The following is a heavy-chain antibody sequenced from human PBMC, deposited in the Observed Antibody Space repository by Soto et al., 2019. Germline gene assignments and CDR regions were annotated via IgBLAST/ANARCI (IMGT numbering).Heavy chain of an antibody. CDR3: ARTSQFLEELDY. V-gene: IGHV4-61*05. CDR2: IYYSGST. Sequence: SQTLSLTCTVSGGSISSSSYSRGWIRQPPGKGLEWIGYIYYSGSTNYNPSLKSRVTISVDTSKNQFSLKLGSVTAADTAVYYCARTSQFLEELDYWGQGTLVTVSS. D-gene: IGHD3-3*01. CDR1: GGSISSSSYS. J-gene: IGHJ4*02.